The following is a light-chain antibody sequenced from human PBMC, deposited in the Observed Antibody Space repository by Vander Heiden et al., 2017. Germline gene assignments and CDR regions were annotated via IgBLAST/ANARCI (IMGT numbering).Light chain of an antibody. V-gene: IGKV2-28*01. J-gene: IGKJ4*02. CDR1: QSLLHSNGYNY. CDR3: MQAQQSHPRT. CDR2: LGA. Sequence: DILMTQSPLSLPVTPGEPTPIPCRSSQSLLHSNGYNYLEWYLQKPGQSLQLLLYLGANRVSSGADSFSGSSSGTDDTLKISRVEAEDVGVYYCMQAQQSHPRTFGGGTKVEIK.